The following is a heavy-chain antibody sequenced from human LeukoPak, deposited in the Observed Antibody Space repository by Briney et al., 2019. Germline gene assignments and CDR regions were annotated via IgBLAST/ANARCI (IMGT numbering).Heavy chain of an antibody. CDR2: ISSSSSYI. J-gene: IGHJ4*02. Sequence: TGGSLRLSCAASGFTFSSYSMNWVRQAPGKGLEWVSSISSSSSYIYYADSVKGRFTISRDNAKNSLYLQMNSLRAEDTAVYYCARVAPYYYDSSGYYLAYWGQGTLVTVSS. D-gene: IGHD3-22*01. V-gene: IGHV3-21*01. CDR1: GFTFSSYS. CDR3: ARVAPYYYDSSGYYLAY.